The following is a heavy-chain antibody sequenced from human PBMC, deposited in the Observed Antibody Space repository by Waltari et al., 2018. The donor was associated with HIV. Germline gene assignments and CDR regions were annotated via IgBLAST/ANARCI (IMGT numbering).Heavy chain of an antibody. CDR3: ARIGARFGELLGVFDY. V-gene: IGHV4-39*01. D-gene: IGHD3-10*01. CDR1: GGSISSSSYY. Sequence: QLQLQESGPGLVKPSETLSLTCTVSGGSISSSSYYWGWIRQPPGKGLEWIGSIYYRGSTYYNPSLKSRVTISVDTSKNQFSLKLSSVTAADTAVYYCARIGARFGELLGVFDYWGQGTLVTVSS. J-gene: IGHJ4*02. CDR2: IYYRGST.